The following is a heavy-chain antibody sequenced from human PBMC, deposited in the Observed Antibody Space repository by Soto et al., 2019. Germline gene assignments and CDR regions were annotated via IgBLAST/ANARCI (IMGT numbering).Heavy chain of an antibody. CDR3: ARRATYYHYFDY. Sequence: GESLKISCKGSGYSFTSDWIAWVRQMPGKGLEYMGIIYPGDSDTRYSPSFQGQVTISADKSTSTAYVQWSSLKASDTAMYYWARRATYYHYFDYWGQGTLVTVS. CDR1: GYSFTSDW. CDR2: IYPGDSDT. V-gene: IGHV5-51*01. D-gene: IGHD3-16*01. J-gene: IGHJ4*02.